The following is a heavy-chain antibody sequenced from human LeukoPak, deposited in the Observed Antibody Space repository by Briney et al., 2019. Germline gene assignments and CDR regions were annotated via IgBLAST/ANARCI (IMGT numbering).Heavy chain of an antibody. Sequence: GGSLRLSCSASGFTFSSYWTSWVRQAPGKGVEWVGNIKEDGSEKYSVDSVKGRFTISRDNAKNSLYLQMNSLRAEDTAVYYCARSRSLITMVRGVILGYWGQGTLVTVSS. D-gene: IGHD3-10*01. CDR3: ARSRSLITMVRGVILGY. J-gene: IGHJ4*02. CDR2: IKEDGSEK. V-gene: IGHV3-7*01. CDR1: GFTFSSYW.